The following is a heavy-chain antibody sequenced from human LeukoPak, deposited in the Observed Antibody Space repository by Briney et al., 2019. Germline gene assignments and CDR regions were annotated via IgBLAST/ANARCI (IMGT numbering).Heavy chain of an antibody. D-gene: IGHD6-13*01. J-gene: IGHJ4*02. Sequence: GGSLRLSCAASGFTFSNCYMNWVRQAPGKGLEWVSYISSSGSPIYYADSVKGRFTISRDNAENSLYLQMNSLRVEDTAVYYSARASTTWYPPDYWGQGTLVTVSS. CDR3: ARASTTWYPPDY. CDR1: GFTFSNCY. CDR2: ISSSGSPI. V-gene: IGHV3-11*04.